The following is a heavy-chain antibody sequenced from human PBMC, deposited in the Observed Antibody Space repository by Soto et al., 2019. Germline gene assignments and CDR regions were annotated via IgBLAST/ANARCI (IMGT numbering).Heavy chain of an antibody. D-gene: IGHD3-3*01. CDR1: GGSISSYY. J-gene: IGHJ2*01. CDR3: ARSPAITIFGVVRGHFDL. CDR2: IYYSGSP. Sequence: QVQLQESGPGLVKPSETLSLTCTVSGGSISSYYWSWIRQPPGKGLEWIGYIYYSGSPNYNPSLKSRITISVDTSKNQFSLKLSSVTAADTAVYYCARSPAITIFGVVRGHFDLWGRGTLVTVSS. V-gene: IGHV4-59*01.